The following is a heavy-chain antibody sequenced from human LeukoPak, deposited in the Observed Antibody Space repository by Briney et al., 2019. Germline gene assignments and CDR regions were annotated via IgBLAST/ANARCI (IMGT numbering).Heavy chain of an antibody. Sequence: GGSLRLSCAASGFTFSSYSMNWVRQAPGKGLEWVSSISSSSSYIYYADSVKGRFTISRDNAKNSLYLQMNSLRAEDTAVYYCARDEGTYYDFWSGKPFGYWGQGTLVTVSS. V-gene: IGHV3-21*01. CDR2: ISSSSSYI. J-gene: IGHJ4*02. CDR3: ARDEGTYYDFWSGKPFGY. CDR1: GFTFSSYS. D-gene: IGHD3-3*01.